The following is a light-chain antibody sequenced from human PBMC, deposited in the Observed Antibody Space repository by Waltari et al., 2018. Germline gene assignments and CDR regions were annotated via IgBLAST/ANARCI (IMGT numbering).Light chain of an antibody. Sequence: QSALTQPPSASGSPGQSVTISCTGTRSAVGAYNSVSWYQQHPGKAPKLMIYEVSKRPSGVPDRFSGSKSGNTASLTVSGLQAEDEADYYCSSYAGSNNLVFGGGTKLTAL. CDR2: EVS. J-gene: IGLJ2*01. CDR3: SSYAGSNNLV. V-gene: IGLV2-8*01. CDR1: RSAVGAYNS.